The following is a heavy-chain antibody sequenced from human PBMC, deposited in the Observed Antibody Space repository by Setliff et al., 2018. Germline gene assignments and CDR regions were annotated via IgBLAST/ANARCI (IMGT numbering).Heavy chain of an antibody. J-gene: IGHJ3*01. V-gene: IGHV1-18*01. CDR1: GYILNSYG. Sequence: ASVKVSCKASGYILNSYGISWVRQAPGQGLEWMGWISSYNDITNYAQRFQGRVTLTKDTSTSAAYMELRSLRSDDSAVYYCAISTLSICSGGSCPNAFDVWGQGTMVTVS. CDR3: AISTLSICSGGSCPNAFDV. CDR2: ISSYNDIT. D-gene: IGHD2-15*01.